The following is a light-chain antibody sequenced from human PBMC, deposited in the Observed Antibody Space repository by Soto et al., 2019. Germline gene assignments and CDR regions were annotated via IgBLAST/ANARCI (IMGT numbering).Light chain of an antibody. CDR2: GNS. CDR3: QSYDSSLSGWV. Sequence: QSVLTQPPSVSGAPGERVSIACTGSSSNIGAGHDVHWYQQLPGTAPKLLIYGNSHRPSGVPDRFSGSKSGTSASLAITGLRAEDEADYYCQSYDSSLSGWVFGGGTKLTVL. CDR1: SSNIGAGHD. V-gene: IGLV1-40*01. J-gene: IGLJ3*02.